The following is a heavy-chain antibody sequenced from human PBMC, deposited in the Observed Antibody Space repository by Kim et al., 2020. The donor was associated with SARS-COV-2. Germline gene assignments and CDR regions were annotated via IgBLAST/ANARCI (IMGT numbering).Heavy chain of an antibody. CDR3: AKAVVRGVNYYYYGMDV. CDR1: GFTFSTYG. CDR2: ISYDGSRK. J-gene: IGHJ6*01. V-gene: IGHV3-30*18. Sequence: GGSLRLSCAASGFTFSTYGMHWVRQAPGKGLEWVAVISYDGSRKYYGESVKGRFTISRDNPENTLYLQMNSLRPEDTAVYYCAKAVVRGVNYYYYGMDVWGQGTT. D-gene: IGHD3-10*01.